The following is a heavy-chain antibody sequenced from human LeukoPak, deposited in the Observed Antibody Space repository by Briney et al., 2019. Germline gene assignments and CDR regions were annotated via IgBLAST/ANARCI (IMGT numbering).Heavy chain of an antibody. D-gene: IGHD2-2*01. V-gene: IGHV3-11*01. CDR2: ISSSGSTI. J-gene: IGHJ4*02. CDR1: GFTFSDYY. Sequence: GGSLRLSCAASGFTFSDYYMSWIRQAPGKGLEWVSYISSSGSTIYYADSVKGRFTISRDNAKNSLYLQMNSLRAEDTAVYYCARVRVVPAAYTAPYYFDYWGQGTLVTVSS. CDR3: ARVRVVPAAYTAPYYFDY.